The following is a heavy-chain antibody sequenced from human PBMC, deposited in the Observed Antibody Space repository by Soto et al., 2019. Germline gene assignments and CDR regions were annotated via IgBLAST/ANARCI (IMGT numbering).Heavy chain of an antibody. J-gene: IGHJ6*02. D-gene: IGHD5-12*01. Sequence: PSQTLSLTCAISGDSVSSNSAAWNWIRQSPSRGLEWLGRTYYRSKWYNDYAVSVKSRITINPDTSKNQFSLQLNSVTPEDTAVYYCARAPGYSCYDYYYYYGMDFWGQGTTVTVSS. CDR3: ARAPGYSCYDYYYYYGMDF. CDR2: TYYRSKWYN. V-gene: IGHV6-1*01. CDR1: GDSVSSNSAA.